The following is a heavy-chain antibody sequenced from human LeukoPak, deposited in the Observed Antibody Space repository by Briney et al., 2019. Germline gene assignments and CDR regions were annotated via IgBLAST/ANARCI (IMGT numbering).Heavy chain of an antibody. J-gene: IGHJ4*02. D-gene: IGHD6-6*01. V-gene: IGHV4-61*02. CDR2: ISASGST. Sequence: SETLSLTCTVSRASISTGSFRWSWIRQPAGKGLEWIGRISASGSTNYNPSLRSRVTISVDTSKNQFSLKLTSLTAADTAVYYCAREGQQLVPPFDYWGQGNLVTVSS. CDR3: AREGQQLVPPFDY. CDR1: RASISTGSFR.